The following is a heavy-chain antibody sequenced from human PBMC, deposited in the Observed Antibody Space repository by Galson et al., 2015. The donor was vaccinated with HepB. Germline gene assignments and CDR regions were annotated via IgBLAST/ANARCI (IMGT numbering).Heavy chain of an antibody. CDR2: INPNNGGT. Sequence: SVKVSCKASGYTFTGYYMHWVRQAPGQGLEWMGRINPNNGGTNYAQKFQGRVTMTRDTSISTAHMELSRLRSDDTAVYYCARDRDIGAVGAIGHPHFQHWGQGTLVTVSS. V-gene: IGHV1-2*06. CDR1: GYTFTGYY. D-gene: IGHD1-26*01. CDR3: ARDRDIGAVGAIGHPHFQH. J-gene: IGHJ1*01.